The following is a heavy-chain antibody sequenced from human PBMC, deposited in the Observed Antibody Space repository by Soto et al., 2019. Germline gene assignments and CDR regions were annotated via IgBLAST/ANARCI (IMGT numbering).Heavy chain of an antibody. V-gene: IGHV3-7*03. Sequence: EVQLVESGGGLVQPGGSLRLSCAASGFTFSTFYMTWVHQAPGKGLEWVAHINQDGGAKYYVDSVKDRFTISRDNAKNSVYLHMNSLRADDTAVYRCARWNYAMDVWGQGTTVTVS. J-gene: IGHJ6*02. CDR3: ARWNYAMDV. CDR2: INQDGGAK. CDR1: GFTFSTFY.